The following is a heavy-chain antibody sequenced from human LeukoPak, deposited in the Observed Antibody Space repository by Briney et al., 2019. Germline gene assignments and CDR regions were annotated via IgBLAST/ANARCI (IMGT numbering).Heavy chain of an antibody. CDR1: GFTVSSND. CDR3: AKGLPLAAAGDYYDSGMDV. J-gene: IGHJ6*02. V-gene: IGHV3-53*01. CDR2: VYSGGGT. D-gene: IGHD6-13*01. Sequence: GGSLRLSCEASGFTVSSNDMSWGRQAPGKGLEWVSVVYSGGGTDYADSVKGRFTISRDNSKNTLYLQMNSLRAEDTALYHCAKGLPLAAAGDYYDSGMDVWGQGTTVTVPS.